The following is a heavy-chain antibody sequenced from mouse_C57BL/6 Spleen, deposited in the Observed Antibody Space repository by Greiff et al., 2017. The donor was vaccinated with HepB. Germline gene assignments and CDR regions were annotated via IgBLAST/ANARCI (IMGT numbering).Heavy chain of an antibody. Sequence: QVQLKESGAELARPGASVKMSCKASGYTFTSYTMHWVKQRPGQGLEWIGYINPSSGYTKYNQKFKDKATLTADKSSSTAYMQLSSLTSEDSAVYYCARSEAYYSNYEGYWGQGTTLTVSS. CDR3: ARSEAYYSNYEGY. CDR1: GYTFTSYT. J-gene: IGHJ2*01. CDR2: INPSSGYT. V-gene: IGHV1-4*01. D-gene: IGHD2-5*01.